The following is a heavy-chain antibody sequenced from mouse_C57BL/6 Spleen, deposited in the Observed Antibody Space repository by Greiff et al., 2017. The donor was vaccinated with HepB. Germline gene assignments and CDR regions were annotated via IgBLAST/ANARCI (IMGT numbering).Heavy chain of an antibody. D-gene: IGHD2-1*01. Sequence: EVKLVESGPGLVKPSQSLSLTCSVTGYSITSGYYWNWIRQFPGNKLEWMGYISYDGSNNYNPSLKNRISITRDTSKNQFFLKLNSVTTEDTATYYCAMGGNYGYYAMDYWGQGTSVTVSS. CDR3: AMGGNYGYYAMDY. CDR1: GYSITSGYY. V-gene: IGHV3-6*01. CDR2: ISYDGSN. J-gene: IGHJ4*01.